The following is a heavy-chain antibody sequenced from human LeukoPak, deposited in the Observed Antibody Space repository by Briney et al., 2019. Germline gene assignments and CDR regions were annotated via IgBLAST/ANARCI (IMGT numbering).Heavy chain of an antibody. Sequence: PGGSLRLSCAASGFTFSSHSMNWVRQAPGKGLEWVSYISGSSSTKYYADSVKGRFTISRDNAKNSLYLQMNSLRAEDTAVYYCARVLPRGGYYYLAFNPAEEANGGAFDIWGQGTMVTVSS. CDR2: ISGSSSTK. V-gene: IGHV3-48*01. CDR3: ARVLPRGGYYYLAFNPAEEANGGAFDI. D-gene: IGHD3-22*01. CDR1: GFTFSSHS. J-gene: IGHJ3*02.